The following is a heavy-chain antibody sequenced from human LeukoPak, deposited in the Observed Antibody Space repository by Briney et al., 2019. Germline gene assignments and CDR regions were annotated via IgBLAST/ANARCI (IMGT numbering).Heavy chain of an antibody. Sequence: ASVKVSCKASGYTFTSYAMRWVRQAPGQRLEWMGWINAGNGNTKYSQKFQGRVTITRDTSASTAYMELSSLRSEDTAVYYCARGKMRIYDIETYYGMDVWGQGTTVTVSS. CDR2: INAGNGNT. J-gene: IGHJ6*02. CDR1: GYTFTSYA. D-gene: IGHD3-9*01. V-gene: IGHV1-3*01. CDR3: ARGKMRIYDIETYYGMDV.